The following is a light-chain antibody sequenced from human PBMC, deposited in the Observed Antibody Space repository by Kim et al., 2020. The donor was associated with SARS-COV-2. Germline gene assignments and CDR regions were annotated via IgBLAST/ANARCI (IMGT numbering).Light chain of an antibody. CDR2: WAS. J-gene: IGKJ1*01. CDR1: QNLLYNSNKKNY. CDR3: QQYYDTPS. V-gene: IGKV4-1*01. Sequence: DIVMTQSPDSLAVSPGERATINCKSSQNLLYNSNKKNYLAWYQHKPGQPPKLIIYWASTRESGVPDRFSGSGSGTDFTLTISSLQAEDVAVYYCQQYYDTPSFGQVAKVDIK.